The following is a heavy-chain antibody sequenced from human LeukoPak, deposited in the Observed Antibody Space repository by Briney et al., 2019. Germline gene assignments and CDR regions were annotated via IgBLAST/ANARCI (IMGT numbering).Heavy chain of an antibody. D-gene: IGHD3-10*01. Sequence: ASVKVSCKASGYTFTSYAMNWVRQAPGQGLEWMGWINTNTGNPTYAQGFTGRFVFSLDTSVSTAYLQISSLKAEDTAVYYCASHYGSGSSSYYGMDVWGQGTTVTVSS. CDR2: INTNTGNP. V-gene: IGHV7-4-1*02. CDR3: ASHYGSGSSSYYGMDV. J-gene: IGHJ6*02. CDR1: GYTFTSYA.